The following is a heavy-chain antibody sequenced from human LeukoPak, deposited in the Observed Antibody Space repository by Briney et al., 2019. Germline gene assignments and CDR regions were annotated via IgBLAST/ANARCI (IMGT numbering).Heavy chain of an antibody. V-gene: IGHV4-61*01. CDR3: ARSTVVTLEAFDI. CDR2: IYYSGST. D-gene: IGHD4-23*01. Sequence: SETLSLTCTVSGGSLSSGSYYWSWIRQPPGQGLEWIGYIYYSGSTNYNPSLKSRVTISVDTSKNQFSLKLSSVTAADTAVYYCARSTVVTLEAFDIWGQGTMVTVSS. J-gene: IGHJ3*02. CDR1: GGSLSSGSYY.